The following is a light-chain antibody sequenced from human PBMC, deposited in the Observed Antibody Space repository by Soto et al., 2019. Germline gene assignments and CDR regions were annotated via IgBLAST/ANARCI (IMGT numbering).Light chain of an antibody. CDR1: ESVSSN. CDR3: QQRSNWPLT. V-gene: IGKV3D-15*01. CDR2: GAS. Sequence: ELVMTQSPPTLSVSPGERAALSCRASESVSSNLAWYQQRPGQAPRLLIYGASTRDTGIPDRVSGSGSGTDFTLTISSLETEDFAIYYGQQRSNWPLTFGGGTKVDI. J-gene: IGKJ4*01.